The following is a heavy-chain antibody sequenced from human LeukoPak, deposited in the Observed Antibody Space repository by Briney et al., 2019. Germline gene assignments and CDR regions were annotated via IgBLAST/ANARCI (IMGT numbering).Heavy chain of an antibody. CDR3: VSGSPAGDY. Sequence: PGGSLRLSCAASGFTFSSYGMHWVRQAPGKGLEWVAVIWYDGSNKYYADSVKGRFTISRDNAKNSLFLQMNSLRAEDTAVYYCVSGSPAGDYWGQGTLVTVSS. D-gene: IGHD1-26*01. V-gene: IGHV3-33*03. J-gene: IGHJ4*02. CDR2: IWYDGSNK. CDR1: GFTFSSYG.